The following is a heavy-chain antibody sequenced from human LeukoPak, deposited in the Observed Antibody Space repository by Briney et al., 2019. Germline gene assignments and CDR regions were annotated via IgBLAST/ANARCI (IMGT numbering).Heavy chain of an antibody. Sequence: GGSLRLSCAASGFTLSTFAMHWVRQAPGKGLEWVAIISSNGNNKYYVDSVKGRFTISRDNSKNTVYLHMNSLRPDDTALYYCAREGGTVVVGRFDYWGQGTLVTVSS. J-gene: IGHJ4*02. CDR3: AREGGTVVVGRFDY. V-gene: IGHV3-30*03. D-gene: IGHD2-2*01. CDR2: ISSNGNNK. CDR1: GFTLSTFA.